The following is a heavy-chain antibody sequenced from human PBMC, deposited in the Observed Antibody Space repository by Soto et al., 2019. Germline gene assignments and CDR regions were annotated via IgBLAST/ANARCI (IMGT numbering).Heavy chain of an antibody. Sequence: SETLSLTCAVSGGSLSGYYWSWIRQSPGKGLEWIGEVNHRGSTDYNPSLKSRVTISIDATKNQVSLELNSVTAADTAVYYCARYDSRNSLDGVDVWGQGTTVTVSS. CDR1: GGSLSGYY. D-gene: IGHD6-13*01. CDR2: VNHRGST. CDR3: ARYDSRNSLDGVDV. V-gene: IGHV4-34*01. J-gene: IGHJ6*01.